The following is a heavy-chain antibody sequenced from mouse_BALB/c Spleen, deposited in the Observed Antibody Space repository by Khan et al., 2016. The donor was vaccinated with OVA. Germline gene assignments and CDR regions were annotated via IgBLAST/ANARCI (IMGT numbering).Heavy chain of an antibody. CDR3: ASHLTGSFAY. V-gene: IGHV5-6*01. D-gene: IGHD4-1*01. Sequence: EVELVESGADLVKPGGSLKLSCAASGFTFSSYSMSWVRQTPDKRLEWVATISSGGDYTYYPDSVKGRFTISRDDAKNTLYLQMSSLKSEDTAMYYCASHLTGSFAYWGQGTLVTVSA. CDR2: ISSGGDYT. J-gene: IGHJ3*01. CDR1: GFTFSSYS.